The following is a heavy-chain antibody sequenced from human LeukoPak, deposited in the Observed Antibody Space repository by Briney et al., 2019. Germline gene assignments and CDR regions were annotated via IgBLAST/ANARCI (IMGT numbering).Heavy chain of an antibody. Sequence: PGGSLRLSCPASGFTFSTYGMHWVRQAPGKGLEWVAFIRTDGTRKYYTDSVKGRFTTSRDNTKNTLYLQMNSLRPEDTAVYYCANQGGSLTEVGYYMDVWGKGTTVTVSS. CDR3: ANQGGSLTEVGYYMDV. V-gene: IGHV3-30*02. CDR1: GFTFSTYG. CDR2: IRTDGTRK. D-gene: IGHD1-26*01. J-gene: IGHJ6*03.